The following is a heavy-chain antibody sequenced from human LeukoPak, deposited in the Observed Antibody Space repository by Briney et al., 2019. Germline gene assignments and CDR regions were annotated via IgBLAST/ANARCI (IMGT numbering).Heavy chain of an antibody. V-gene: IGHV1-8*02. CDR3: AREFYSPFDP. J-gene: IGHJ5*02. Sequence: SSVKVSCKASGYTFTRYYINLVRQATGHGLEWMGWMNPNSGNTGYAQKFQGRVTMTRNTSISTAYMELSSLRSEDTAVYYCAREFYSPFDPWGQGTLVTVSS. CDR1: GYTFTRYY. CDR2: MNPNSGNT. D-gene: IGHD3-10*01.